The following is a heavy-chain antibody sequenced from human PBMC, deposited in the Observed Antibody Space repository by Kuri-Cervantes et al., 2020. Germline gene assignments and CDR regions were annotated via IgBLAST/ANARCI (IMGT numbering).Heavy chain of an antibody. CDR2: IYYSGST. Sequence: SETLSLTCTVSGGSISSYYWRWIRQPPGKGLEWIGYIYYSGSTNYNPSLKSRVTISVDTSKNQFSLKLSSVTAADTAVYYCARGFSRGWYYFDYWGQGTLVTVSS. CDR1: GGSISSYY. V-gene: IGHV4-59*01. D-gene: IGHD6-19*01. J-gene: IGHJ4*02. CDR3: ARGFSRGWYYFDY.